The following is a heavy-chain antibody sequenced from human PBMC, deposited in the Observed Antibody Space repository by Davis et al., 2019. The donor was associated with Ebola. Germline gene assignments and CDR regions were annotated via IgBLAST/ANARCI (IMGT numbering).Heavy chain of an antibody. J-gene: IGHJ4*02. CDR3: AKFWGEPHSSTWYYFHH. D-gene: IGHD6-13*01. Sequence: GESLKISCAASGFTFSSYWMSWVRQAPGKGLEWVAALSVTGGHTFYADSVKGRFTISRDNSKNTLFLQMNNLRAEDTAVYYCAKFWGEPHSSTWYYFHHWGQGTLVTVSS. CDR1: GFTFSSYW. V-gene: IGHV3-23*01. CDR2: LSVTGGHT.